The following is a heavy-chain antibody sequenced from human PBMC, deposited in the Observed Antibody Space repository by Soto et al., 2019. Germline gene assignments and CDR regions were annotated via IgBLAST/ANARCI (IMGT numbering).Heavy chain of an antibody. CDR3: ARDLAYSSGFRGTFDY. V-gene: IGHV1-46*01. J-gene: IGHJ4*02. CDR2: INPSGGST. Sequence: ASVKVSCKGSGYTFTGYYMHWVRQAPGQGLEWMGIINPSGGSTSYAQKFQGRVTMTRDTSTSTVYMELSSLRSEDTAVYYCARDLAYSSGFRGTFDYWGQGTLVTVSS. CDR1: GYTFTGYY. D-gene: IGHD6-19*01.